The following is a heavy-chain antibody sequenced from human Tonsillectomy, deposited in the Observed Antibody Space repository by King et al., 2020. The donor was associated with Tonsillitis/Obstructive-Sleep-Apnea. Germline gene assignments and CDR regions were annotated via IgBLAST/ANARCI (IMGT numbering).Heavy chain of an antibody. CDR3: AKSTGQGYCSSTSCHDVNVFDI. D-gene: IGHD2-2*01. CDR1: GYSFTSYW. CDR2: IYPGDSDT. V-gene: IGHV5-51*01. Sequence: QLVQSGAEVKKPGESLKISCKGSGYSFTSYWIGWVRQMPGKGLEWMGIIYPGDSDTRYSPSFQGQVTISADKSISTAYLQWSSLKASDTAMYYCAKSTGQGYCSSTSCHDVNVFDIWGQGTMVTVSS. J-gene: IGHJ3*02.